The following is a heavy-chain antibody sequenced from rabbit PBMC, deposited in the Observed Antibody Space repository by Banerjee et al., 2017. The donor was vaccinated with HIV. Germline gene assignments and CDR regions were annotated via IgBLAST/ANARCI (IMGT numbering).Heavy chain of an antibody. CDR1: GFDFSSYG. Sequence: QEQLVESGGGLVQPGGSLKLSCKASGFDFSSYGVSWVRQAPGKGLEWIGYIDPVFDTTYYASWVNGRFSISRENTQNTVSLQMNSLTAADTATYFCVRRSSGAYDVWGPGTLVTVS. CDR2: IDPVFDTT. V-gene: IGHV1S47*01. J-gene: IGHJ4*01. CDR3: VRRSSGAYDV. D-gene: IGHD1-1*01.